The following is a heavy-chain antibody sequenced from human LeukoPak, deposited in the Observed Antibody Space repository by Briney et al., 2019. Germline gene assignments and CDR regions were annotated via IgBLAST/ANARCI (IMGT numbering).Heavy chain of an antibody. CDR2: ISYSGDNT. V-gene: IGHV3-23*01. CDR1: GVTFRVSA. CDR3: ARDIELST. D-gene: IGHD3-16*02. Sequence: GGSLRLSCAASGVTFRVSAMSWGRQAPGKGLKCVSLISYSGDNTYYTASLKGRFTISRDNSKDTLYLQMNSLRAEDTPIYYCARDIELSTWGLGTMVTVSS. J-gene: IGHJ3*01.